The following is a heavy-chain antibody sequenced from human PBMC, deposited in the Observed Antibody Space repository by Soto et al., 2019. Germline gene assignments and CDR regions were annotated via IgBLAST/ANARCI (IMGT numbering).Heavy chain of an antibody. CDR2: ISAYNGNT. Sequence: QVQLVQSGAEVKKPGASVKVACKAAAYRVTSYGVSWVRQAPGPGPEWMGWISAYNGNTNYAQKLQDRVTMTTHTSTKTAYMELRSLRSAATAVYYCATFDRRGYYYAYWGQGTLVTVSS. D-gene: IGHD3-22*01. CDR3: ATFDRRGYYYAY. CDR1: AYRVTSYG. V-gene: IGHV1-18*04. J-gene: IGHJ4*02.